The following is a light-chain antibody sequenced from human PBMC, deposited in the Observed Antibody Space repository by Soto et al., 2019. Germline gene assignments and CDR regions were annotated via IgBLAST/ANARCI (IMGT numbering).Light chain of an antibody. Sequence: EIVMTQSPAILSVSPGERATLSCRASQSVNNFLAWYQQKPGQAPRLLISGASTRVTGIPARFSGSGSGTEFTLTISSLQSEDFAVYYCQQYHNWPPFTFGGGTKVDIK. V-gene: IGKV3-15*01. CDR1: QSVNNF. CDR2: GAS. CDR3: QQYHNWPPFT. J-gene: IGKJ4*01.